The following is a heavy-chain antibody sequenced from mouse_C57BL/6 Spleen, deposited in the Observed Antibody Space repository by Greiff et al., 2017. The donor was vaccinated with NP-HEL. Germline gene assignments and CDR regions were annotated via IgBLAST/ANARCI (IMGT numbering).Heavy chain of an antibody. V-gene: IGHV1-53*01. CDR2: INPSNGGT. J-gene: IGHJ4*01. Sequence: VQLQQSGTELVKPGASVKLSCKASGYTFTSYWMHWVKQRPGPGLEWIGNINPSNGGTNYNEKFKSKATLTVDKSASTAYMQLSSLTSEDAAVFYCAMDECDGESYCATDYWGQGTSVTVAS. CDR1: GYTFTSYW. CDR3: AMDECDGESYCATDY.